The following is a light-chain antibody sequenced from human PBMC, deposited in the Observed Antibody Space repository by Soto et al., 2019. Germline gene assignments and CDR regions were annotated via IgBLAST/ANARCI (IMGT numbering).Light chain of an antibody. CDR2: GAS. V-gene: IGKV3-20*01. J-gene: IGKJ4*01. CDR3: QQYGSSPPTT. Sequence: EIVLTQSPGTLSLSPGERATLSCRASQSVSSSYLAWYQQKPGQAPRLLICGASSRATGIPDRFSSSGSGTDFTLTITRLEPEDFAVYYCQQYGSSPPTTFGGGTKVEIK. CDR1: QSVSSSY.